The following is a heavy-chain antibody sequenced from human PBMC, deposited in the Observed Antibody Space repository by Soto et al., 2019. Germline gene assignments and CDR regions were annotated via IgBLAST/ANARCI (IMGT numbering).Heavy chain of an antibody. CDR3: AKPSPGGGFWSGYAY. J-gene: IGHJ4*02. CDR2: IYPGDSDT. Sequence: GESLKISCKGSGYSFTSYWIGWVRQMPGKGLEWMGIIYPGDSDTRYSPSFQGQVTISADKSISTAYLQMNSLRAEDTAVYYCAKPSPGGGFWSGYAYWGQGTLVTVSS. D-gene: IGHD3-3*01. CDR1: GYSFTSYW. V-gene: IGHV5-51*01.